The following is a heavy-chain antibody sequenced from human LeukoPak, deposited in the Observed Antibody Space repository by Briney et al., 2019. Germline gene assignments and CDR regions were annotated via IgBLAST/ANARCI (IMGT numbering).Heavy chain of an antibody. CDR1: GFTFSSYA. D-gene: IGHD3-22*01. Sequence: PGGSLRLSCAASGFTFSSYAMSWVRQAPGKGLEWVSAISGSGGGTYYADSVKGRFTISRDNAKNSLYLQMNSLRAEDTAVYYCARHSSGYYWGQGTLVTVSS. CDR2: ISGSGGGT. V-gene: IGHV3-23*01. J-gene: IGHJ4*02. CDR3: ARHSSGYY.